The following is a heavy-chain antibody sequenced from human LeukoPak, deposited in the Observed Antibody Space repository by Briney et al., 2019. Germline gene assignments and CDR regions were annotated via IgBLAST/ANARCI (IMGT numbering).Heavy chain of an antibody. J-gene: IGHJ6*03. CDR1: GLTTHSC. CDR3: TGGSDKVLSGEYYYYMDV. D-gene: IGHD2/OR15-2a*01. Sequence: GGSLRLSCTAPGLTTHSCLNWVRQFQGRGLKWVPNIDRVGRVQHYVDSVEGRFTISRDSAMNSLALQMHSLRAEDTAVYYCTGGSDKVLSGEYYYYMDVWGTGTTVTVSS. V-gene: IGHV3-7*01. CDR2: IDRVGRVQ.